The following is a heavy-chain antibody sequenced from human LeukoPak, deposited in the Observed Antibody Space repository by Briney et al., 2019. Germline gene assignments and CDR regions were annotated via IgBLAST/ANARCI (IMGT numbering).Heavy chain of an antibody. Sequence: RASVKVSCKASGYTFDDEYIHWVRQAPGLGLEWMGWINPKNGDTNYAQRFRGRVTMTRDTSINTAYMELRRLRSDDSAVYYCARRVQKLVATSWFDPWGQGTLVTVSS. CDR2: INPKNGDT. D-gene: IGHD5-12*01. V-gene: IGHV1-2*02. CDR1: GYTFDDEY. CDR3: ARRVQKLVATSWFDP. J-gene: IGHJ5*02.